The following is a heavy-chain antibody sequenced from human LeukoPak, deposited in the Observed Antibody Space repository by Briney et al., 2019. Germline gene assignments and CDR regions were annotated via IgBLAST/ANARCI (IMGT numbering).Heavy chain of an antibody. D-gene: IGHD3-22*01. J-gene: IGHJ4*02. CDR3: AATHPYYYDSSGYLGY. Sequence: SETLSLTCTVSGGSISSSSYYWGWIRQPPGKGLEWIGYIYYSGSTNYNPSLKSRVTISVDTSKNQFSLKLSSVTAADTAVYYCAATHPYYYDSSGYLGYWGQGTLVTVSS. V-gene: IGHV4-61*05. CDR1: GGSISSSSYY. CDR2: IYYSGST.